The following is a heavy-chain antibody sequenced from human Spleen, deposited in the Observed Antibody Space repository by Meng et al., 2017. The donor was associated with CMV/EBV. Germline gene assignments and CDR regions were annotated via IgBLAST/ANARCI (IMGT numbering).Heavy chain of an antibody. Sequence: TISGNRWWSGVRQSPGEGLEWIGEIFDSGITYYSPSLKSRVTISLDKSKNHFSLKLNSVTAADTAVYYCARAYCGGDCYSGFDYWGQGSLVTVSS. D-gene: IGHD2-21*01. CDR3: ARAYCGGDCYSGFDY. CDR2: IFDSGIT. V-gene: IGHV4-4*02. CDR1: TISGNRW. J-gene: IGHJ4*02.